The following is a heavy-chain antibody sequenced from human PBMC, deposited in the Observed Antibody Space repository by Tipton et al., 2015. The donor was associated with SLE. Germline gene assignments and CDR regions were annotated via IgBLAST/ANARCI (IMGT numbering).Heavy chain of an antibody. D-gene: IGHD7-27*01. CDR3: VRVGTPDYYMDV. V-gene: IGHV3-9*01. J-gene: IGHJ6*03. CDR2: IGWDSAYI. Sequence: SLRLSCAASGFSFDDYAMHWVRQAPGKGLEWVAGIGWDSAYIAYEDSVEGRFTISRDNAKKSLYLQMDSLRPDDTASYYCVRVGTPDYYMDVWGKGTRVTVSS. CDR1: GFSFDDYA.